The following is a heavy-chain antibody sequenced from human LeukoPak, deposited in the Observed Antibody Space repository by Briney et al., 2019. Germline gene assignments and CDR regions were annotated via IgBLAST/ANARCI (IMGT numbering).Heavy chain of an antibody. V-gene: IGHV5-51*01. CDR1: GYSFTSYW. D-gene: IGHD2-2*01. Sequence: GESLKISCKGSGYSFTSYWIGWVRQMPGKGLEWMGITYPGDSDTRYSPSFQGQVTTSADKSLSTAHLQWSSLRASDTAMYYCARRLTYCSTTSCSYFDYWGQGTLVTVSS. CDR3: ARRLTYCSTTSCSYFDY. J-gene: IGHJ4*02. CDR2: TYPGDSDT.